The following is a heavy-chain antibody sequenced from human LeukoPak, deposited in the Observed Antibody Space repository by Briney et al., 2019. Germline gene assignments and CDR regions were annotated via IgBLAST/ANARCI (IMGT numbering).Heavy chain of an antibody. V-gene: IGHV3-30*02. J-gene: IGHJ4*02. CDR3: ARDGCTNGVCLCRY. CDR2: IRFDGSNK. D-gene: IGHD2-8*01. CDR1: GITLRSYA. Sequence: GGSLRLSCAASGITLRSYAMHWVRQAPGKGLEWVAFIRFDGSNKYYADSVKGRFTISRDNSKNTLYLQMNSLRAEDTAVYYCARDGCTNGVCLCRYWGQGTLVTVSS.